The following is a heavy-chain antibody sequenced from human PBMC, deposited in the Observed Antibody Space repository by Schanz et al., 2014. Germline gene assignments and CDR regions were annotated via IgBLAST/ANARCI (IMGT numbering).Heavy chain of an antibody. CDR2: ISTGGGNT. J-gene: IGHJ4*02. CDR3: VKEGTVVSGYPRDH. V-gene: IGHV3-23*04. D-gene: IGHD2-2*01. Sequence: EVQLVESGGGLVQPGGSLKLSCAASGFIFSSYAMTWVRQAPGKGLEWVSAISTGGGNTYYTDSVKGRFTISRDNSRNTMYRQRGRLRAEDTAVYYCVKEGTVVSGYPRDHWGQGTLVTVSS. CDR1: GFIFSSYA.